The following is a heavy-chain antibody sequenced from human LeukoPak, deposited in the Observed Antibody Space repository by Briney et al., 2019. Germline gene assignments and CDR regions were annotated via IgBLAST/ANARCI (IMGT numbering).Heavy chain of an antibody. Sequence: GASVKVSCKASGYTFTDYYMHWVRQAPGQGLEWMGRINPNSGGTNYAQKFQARVTMTRDTSISTAYMDLSRLRSDDTALYYCARAAYYSDGSGYYLGDWGQGTLVTVSS. CDR2: INPNSGGT. V-gene: IGHV1-2*06. CDR1: GYTFTDYY. CDR3: ARAAYYSDGSGYYLGD. D-gene: IGHD3-22*01. J-gene: IGHJ4*02.